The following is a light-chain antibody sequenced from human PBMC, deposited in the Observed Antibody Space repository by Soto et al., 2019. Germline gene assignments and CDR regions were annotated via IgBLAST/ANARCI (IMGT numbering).Light chain of an antibody. Sequence: EKVMTQSPATLTVSPGERATLSCRASQSVSSNLAWYQQKPGQAPRLLIYDASTRATGIPARFSGSGSGTEFTLTINSLQSEDSAVYYCQQYKNWPWAFGQGTKVDIK. CDR1: QSVSSN. CDR3: QQYKNWPWA. J-gene: IGKJ1*01. CDR2: DAS. V-gene: IGKV3-15*01.